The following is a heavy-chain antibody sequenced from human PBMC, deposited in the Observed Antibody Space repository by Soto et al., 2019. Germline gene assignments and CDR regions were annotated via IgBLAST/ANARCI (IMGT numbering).Heavy chain of an antibody. CDR2: ISAYNGNT. V-gene: IGHV1-18*01. CDR1: GYTFIRNG. Sequence: QVQLVQSGAEVKKPGASVKVSCKASGYTFIRNGISWVRQAPGQGLEWMGWISAYNGNTEYAQKFQGRVTMTTDTSTSTAYMELRNLRSDDTAVYYGARDSATLVPGVWGQGTTVTVSS. CDR3: ARDSATLVPGV. D-gene: IGHD3-10*01. J-gene: IGHJ6*02.